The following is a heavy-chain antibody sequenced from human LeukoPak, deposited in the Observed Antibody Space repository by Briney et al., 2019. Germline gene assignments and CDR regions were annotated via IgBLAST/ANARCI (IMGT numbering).Heavy chain of an antibody. CDR3: ARGQVPAGPGYNWFDP. CDR1: GWSFNDYY. D-gene: IGHD2-2*01. Sequence: PSETLSLTCGVYGWSFNDYYWNWIRQPPGKGLEWIGEINARGDTNYNPSLKSRVTISVDTSKNQFSLRLTSMIAADTAVYYCARGQVPAGPGYNWFDPWGQGTLVTVSS. J-gene: IGHJ5*02. V-gene: IGHV4-34*01. CDR2: INARGDT.